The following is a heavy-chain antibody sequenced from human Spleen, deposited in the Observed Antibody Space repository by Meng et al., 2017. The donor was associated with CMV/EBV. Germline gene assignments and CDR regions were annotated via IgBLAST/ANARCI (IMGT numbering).Heavy chain of an antibody. Sequence: GESLKISCAASGFTVTSNYMSWVRQAPGKGLEWVSVFYSDTAAYADSVKGRFTMSRDNFKNTLYLQMNSLRAEDTAVYFCAKDGGQWLGVSRGMDVWGQGTAVIVSS. CDR1: GFTVTSNY. CDR2: FYSDTA. D-gene: IGHD6-19*01. V-gene: IGHV3-53*01. CDR3: AKDGGQWLGVSRGMDV. J-gene: IGHJ6*02.